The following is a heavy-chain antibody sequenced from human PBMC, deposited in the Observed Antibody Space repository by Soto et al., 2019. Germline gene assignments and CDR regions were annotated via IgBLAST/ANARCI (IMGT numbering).Heavy chain of an antibody. V-gene: IGHV4-59*01. J-gene: IGHJ4*02. Sequence: PSDTLSLTCTVCGGSIRDNYWSWIRQSPGKGLEWIGYIFYSGSTNYNPSLKSRVTISVDMSKNQFSLKLRSVTAADTAVYYCAKAEYYDSTGLYDFDYWGQGTLVTVSS. D-gene: IGHD3-22*01. CDR2: IFYSGST. CDR3: AKAEYYDSTGLYDFDY. CDR1: GGSIRDNY.